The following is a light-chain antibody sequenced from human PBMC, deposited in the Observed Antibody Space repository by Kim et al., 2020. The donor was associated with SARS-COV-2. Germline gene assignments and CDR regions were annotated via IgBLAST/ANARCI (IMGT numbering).Light chain of an antibody. CDR1: ALPKQY. CDR3: QSADSSGTYL. V-gene: IGLV3-25*03. CDR2: KAN. J-gene: IGLJ2*01. Sequence: SYELTQPPSVSVSPGQTARITCSGDALPKQYASWYQQKPGQAPVLKIYKANERPSGIPVRFSGSSSGTTVTLTISGVQAADEADYYCQSADSSGTYLFG.